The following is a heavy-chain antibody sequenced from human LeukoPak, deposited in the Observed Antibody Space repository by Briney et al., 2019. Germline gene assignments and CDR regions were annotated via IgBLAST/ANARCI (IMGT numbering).Heavy chain of an antibody. D-gene: IGHD6-6*01. CDR3: ARDPGSSSPDDY. J-gene: IGHJ4*02. V-gene: IGHV3-7*01. CDR1: GFTFNNYW. Sequence: GGSLRLSCAASGFTFNNYWMSWVRQAPGKGLEWVANIKQDGSEKYYVDSVKGRFTISRDNAKNSLYLPMNSLRAEDTAVYYCARDPGSSSPDDYWGQGTLVTVSS. CDR2: IKQDGSEK.